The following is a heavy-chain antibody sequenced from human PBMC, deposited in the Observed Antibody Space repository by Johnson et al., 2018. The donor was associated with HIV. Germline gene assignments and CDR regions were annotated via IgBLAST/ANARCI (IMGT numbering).Heavy chain of an antibody. Sequence: VQLVESGGGVVQPGGSLRLSCVASGFTFSNAWLSWVRQAAGEGLEWVGRIKSETDGGTTDYAAPVKGRFSISRDNSKNTLYLQMNSLRAEDTAVYYCARATGSWMDAFDIWGQGTMVTVSS. CDR2: IKSETDGGTT. V-gene: IGHV3-15*01. J-gene: IGHJ3*02. CDR3: ARATGSWMDAFDI. D-gene: IGHD2-2*03. CDR1: GFTFSNAW.